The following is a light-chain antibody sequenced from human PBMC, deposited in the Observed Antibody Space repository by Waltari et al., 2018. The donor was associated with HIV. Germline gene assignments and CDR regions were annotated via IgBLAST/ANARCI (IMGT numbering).Light chain of an antibody. CDR2: EVT. J-gene: IGLJ1*01. CDR1: NSDVGTYNL. Sequence: QSALTQPASVSGSPGQSITISCTGTNSDVGTYNLVSWYQQPPAKDPQLMIYEVTKRPSGVSSRFSGSKTGNTASLTISGLQPEDEADYYCYSYAGREGLLHVFGTGTKVTVL. V-gene: IGLV2-23*02. CDR3: YSYAGREGLLHV.